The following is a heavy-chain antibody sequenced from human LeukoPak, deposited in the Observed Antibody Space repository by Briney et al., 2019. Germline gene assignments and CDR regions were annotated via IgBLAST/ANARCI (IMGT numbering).Heavy chain of an antibody. CDR3: ARTYYYDSSGSFDY. CDR1: GFTFSDYY. CDR2: ISSSGSTI. J-gene: IGHJ4*02. V-gene: IGHV3-11*04. Sequence: GGSLRLSCAASGFTFSDYYMSWIRQAPGKGLEWVSYISSSGSTIYYADSVKGRFTISRDNSKNTLYLQMNSLRAEDTAVYYCARTYYYDSSGSFDYWGQGTLVTVSS. D-gene: IGHD3-22*01.